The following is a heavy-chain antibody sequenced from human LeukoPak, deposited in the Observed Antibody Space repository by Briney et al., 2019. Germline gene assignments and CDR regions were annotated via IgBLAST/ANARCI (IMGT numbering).Heavy chain of an antibody. CDR3: AGSYNWSDDFDY. D-gene: IGHD1-1*01. J-gene: IGHJ4*02. CDR2: IFYSGST. CDR1: IDSISSYY. V-gene: IGHV4-59*01. Sequence: SETLSLTCTVSIDSISSYYWSWIRQPPGKGLEWVGYIFYSGSTNYNPSLKSRVTISVDTSKNQLSLKLNSVTAEDTALYYCAGSYNWSDDFDYWGPGTLVTVSS.